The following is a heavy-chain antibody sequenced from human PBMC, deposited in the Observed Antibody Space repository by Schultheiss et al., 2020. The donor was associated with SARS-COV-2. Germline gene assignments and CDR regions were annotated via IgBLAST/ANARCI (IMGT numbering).Heavy chain of an antibody. CDR1: GFTFSSYA. CDR2: TYSGGST. V-gene: IGHV3-66*01. D-gene: IGHD1-26*01. Sequence: GGSLRLSCAASGFTFSSYAMSWVRQAPGKGLEWVSVTYSGGSTYYADSVKGRFTISRDNSKNTLYLQMSSLRAEDTAVYYCVKVWGAKDPHFDYWGQGTLVTVSS. J-gene: IGHJ4*02. CDR3: VKVWGAKDPHFDY.